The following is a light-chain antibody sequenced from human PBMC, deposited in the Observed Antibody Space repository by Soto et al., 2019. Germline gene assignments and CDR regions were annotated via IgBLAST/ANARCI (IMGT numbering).Light chain of an antibody. Sequence: QPVLTQSPSASASLGASVKLTCTLSSGHSSYAIAWHQQQPEKGPRYLMKLNSDGSHSKGDGIPDRFSGSSSGAERYLTISSLQSEDEADYYCQTSGTGTNWVFGGGTKLTVL. CDR1: SGHSSYA. CDR2: LNSDGSH. V-gene: IGLV4-69*01. J-gene: IGLJ3*02. CDR3: QTSGTGTNWV.